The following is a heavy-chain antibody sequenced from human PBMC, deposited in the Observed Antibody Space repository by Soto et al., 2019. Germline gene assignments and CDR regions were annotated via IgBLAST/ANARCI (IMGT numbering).Heavy chain of an antibody. CDR3: AKGRIAVAAPFNWFDP. CDR2: ITGGGENT. CDR1: GFTFSSYA. Sequence: EVQLLESGGGLVQPGGSLRLSCAASGFTFSSYAMSWVRQAPGKGLEWVSSITGGGENTHYADSVKGRFTISRDNSKNTLALQMNSLRVDDTAVYHWAKGRIAVAAPFNWFDPWGQGTLVTVSS. D-gene: IGHD6-19*01. J-gene: IGHJ5*02. V-gene: IGHV3-23*01.